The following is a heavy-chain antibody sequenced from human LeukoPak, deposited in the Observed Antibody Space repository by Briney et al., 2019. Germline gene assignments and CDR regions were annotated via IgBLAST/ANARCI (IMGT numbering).Heavy chain of an antibody. V-gene: IGHV4-34*01. CDR1: GFTFSNYW. CDR3: ARGLEYSSSWYTPYYYYYYGMDV. D-gene: IGHD6-13*01. CDR2: INHSGST. J-gene: IGHJ6*02. Sequence: GSLRLSCAASGFTFSNYWMSWVRQAPGKGLEWIGEINHSGSTNYNPSLKSRVTISVDTSKNQFSLKLSSVTAADTAVYYCARGLEYSSSWYTPYYYYYYGMDVWGQGTTVTVSS.